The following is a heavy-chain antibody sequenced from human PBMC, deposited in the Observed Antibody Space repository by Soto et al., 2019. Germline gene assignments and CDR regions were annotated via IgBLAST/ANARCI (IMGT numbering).Heavy chain of an antibody. D-gene: IGHD1-1*01. J-gene: IGHJ5*02. CDR2: IIPILGIA. V-gene: IGHV1-69*08. CDR1: GGTFSSYT. Sequence: QVQLVQSGAEVKKPGSSVKVSCKASGGTFSSYTISWVRQAPGQGLEWMGRIIPILGIANYAQKFQGRVTIPDDKSTSTAYMELSSLRSEDTAVYYCARDGPTNDPLISWGQGTLVTVSS. CDR3: ARDGPTNDPLIS.